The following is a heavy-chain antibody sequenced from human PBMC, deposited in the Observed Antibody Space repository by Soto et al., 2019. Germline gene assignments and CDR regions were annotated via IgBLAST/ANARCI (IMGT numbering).Heavy chain of an antibody. D-gene: IGHD3-10*01. CDR1: GYTFTGYY. Sequence: ASVKVSCKASGYTFTGYYMHWVRQAPGQGLEWMGWINPNSGGTNYAQKFQGWVTMTRDTSISTAYMELSRLRSDDTAVYYCAGGGVRGFNTRTREYYGMDVWGQGTTVTVSS. V-gene: IGHV1-2*04. CDR2: INPNSGGT. CDR3: AGGGVRGFNTRTREYYGMDV. J-gene: IGHJ6*02.